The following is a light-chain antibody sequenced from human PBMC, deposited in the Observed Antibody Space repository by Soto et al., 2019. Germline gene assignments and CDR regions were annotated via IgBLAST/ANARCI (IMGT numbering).Light chain of an antibody. Sequence: DIQMTQSPSTLSASVGDRVTITCRASQSIGRWLAWYQQKPGKAPKLLIYKASSLESGVPSRFSGSGSETEFTLTISSLQPDDFATYYCQQYNDFHTFGQGTKVDIK. V-gene: IGKV1-5*03. CDR3: QQYNDFHT. CDR2: KAS. CDR1: QSIGRW. J-gene: IGKJ2*01.